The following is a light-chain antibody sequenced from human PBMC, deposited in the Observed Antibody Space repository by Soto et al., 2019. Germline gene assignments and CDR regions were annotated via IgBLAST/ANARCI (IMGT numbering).Light chain of an antibody. Sequence: QSALTQPPSASGSPGQSVTISCTGTNSDVGGYNYVSWYQQYPGKAPKLLIYEVTKRPSGVSDRFSGSKSGNTAYLTVSGLQAEDEGDYYCSSFAGSAKWVFGGGTKLTVL. J-gene: IGLJ3*02. CDR1: NSDVGGYNY. CDR2: EVT. V-gene: IGLV2-8*01. CDR3: SSFAGSAKWV.